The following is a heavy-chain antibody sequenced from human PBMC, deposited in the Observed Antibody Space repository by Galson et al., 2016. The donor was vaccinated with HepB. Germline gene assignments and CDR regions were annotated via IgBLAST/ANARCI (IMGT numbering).Heavy chain of an antibody. CDR3: ARAPWGGNSGGDS. CDR1: VGPFSGFY. J-gene: IGHJ5*01. Sequence: SETLSLTCAVSVGPFSGFYWNWIRQFPGGGLEWIGEFYHIGNTNYNPSLRSRVTISVDTSKNQFSLKLNSVTAADTAVYYCARAPWGGNSGGDSWGPGTLVTVSS. V-gene: IGHV4-34*01. CDR2: FYHIGNT. D-gene: IGHD4-23*01.